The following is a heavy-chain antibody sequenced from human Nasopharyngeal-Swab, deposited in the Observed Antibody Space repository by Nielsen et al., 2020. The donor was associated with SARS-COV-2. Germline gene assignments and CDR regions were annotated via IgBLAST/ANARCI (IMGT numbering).Heavy chain of an antibody. V-gene: IGHV3-9*01. CDR2: VSGNRDNI. Sequence: SLKISCAASGFSFGSFAMNWVRQSPGKGLEWVLGVSGNRDNIAYAGSVRGRFTISRDNAKKSLYLQINSLRPEDTALYYCAKDIRSNYGADAFDIWGQGTMVTVSS. D-gene: IGHD1-26*01. CDR1: GFSFGSFA. CDR3: AKDIRSNYGADAFDI. J-gene: IGHJ3*02.